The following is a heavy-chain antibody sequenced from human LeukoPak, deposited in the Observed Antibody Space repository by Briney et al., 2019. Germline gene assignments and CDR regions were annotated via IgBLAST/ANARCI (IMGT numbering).Heavy chain of an antibody. V-gene: IGHV4-4*09. CDR2: IYVTGT. CDR1: GGSIGTYY. CDR3: ARVFGKGRRGYYYYYMDV. D-gene: IGHD3-3*01. Sequence: SETLSLTCTVSGGSIGTYYWSWIRQSPGKGLEWIGYIYVTGTRYNPSLKSRVTISVDTSKNQFSLKLSSVTAADTAVYYCARVFGKGRRGYYYYYMDVWGKGTTVTVSS. J-gene: IGHJ6*03.